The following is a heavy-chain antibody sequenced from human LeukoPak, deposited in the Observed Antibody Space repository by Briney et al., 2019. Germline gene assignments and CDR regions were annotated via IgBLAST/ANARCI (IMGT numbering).Heavy chain of an antibody. D-gene: IGHD5-24*01. V-gene: IGHV1-2*02. CDR2: INPNSGGT. J-gene: IGHJ6*03. CDR1: GYTFTGYY. Sequence: ASVKVSCKASGYTFTGYYMHWVRQAPGQGLEWMGWINPNSGGTNYAQKFQGRVTMTRDTSISTAYMELSSLRSEDTAVYYCATGMADRVAYMDVWGKGTTVTVSS. CDR3: ATGMADRVAYMDV.